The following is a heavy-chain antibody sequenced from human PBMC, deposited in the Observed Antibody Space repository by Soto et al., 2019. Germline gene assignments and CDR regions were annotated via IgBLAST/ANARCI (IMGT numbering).Heavy chain of an antibody. Sequence: SETLSLTCTVSGGSISPSSTYAWGWIRQTPGKGLQWIATIYYSGGTYYNPSLKSRLTISADTSNNQFSLRLNSVTAADTAVYYCARQHYYDSSGYYTWNWGQGTLVTSPQ. CDR1: GGSISPSSTYA. CDR3: ARQHYYDSSGYYTWN. D-gene: IGHD3-22*01. CDR2: IYYSGGT. J-gene: IGHJ4*02. V-gene: IGHV4-39*01.